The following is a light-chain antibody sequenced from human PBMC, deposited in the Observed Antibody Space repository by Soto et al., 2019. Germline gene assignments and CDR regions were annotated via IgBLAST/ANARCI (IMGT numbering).Light chain of an antibody. CDR1: QSINNKY. CDR2: GVS. J-gene: IGKJ1*01. Sequence: IVLAQSPGSLFLSPGERATLSCRASQSINNKYLAWYQQEPDLTPRLLIHGVSIRATGIPDRFSGSGSGTDFTLTISRLEPEDFAVYYCQLYSGSPWTFGQGTKVDIK. V-gene: IGKV3-20*01. CDR3: QLYSGSPWT.